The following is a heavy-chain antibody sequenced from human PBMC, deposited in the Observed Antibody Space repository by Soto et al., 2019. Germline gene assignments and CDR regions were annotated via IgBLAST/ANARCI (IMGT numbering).Heavy chain of an antibody. V-gene: IGHV4-31*03. CDR1: GGSFSSDSFI. Sequence: TLSLTCSVSGGSFSSDSFIWSWVRQFPGKGLEWIGYIYYSGTTYYNPSLRSRVIMSVDTSKNQFSLKLSAVTAADTAVYYCARGQKGDGMDVCGQGTTVT. CDR2: IYYSGTT. D-gene: IGHD3-16*01. CDR3: ARGQKGDGMDV. J-gene: IGHJ6*02.